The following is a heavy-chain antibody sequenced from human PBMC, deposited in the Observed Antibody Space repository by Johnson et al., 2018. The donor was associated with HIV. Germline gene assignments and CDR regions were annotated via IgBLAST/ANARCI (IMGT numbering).Heavy chain of an antibody. CDR1: GFTFSNYP. Sequence: QVQLVESGGGVVRPGRSLRLSCAASGFTFSNYPMHWVRQAPGKGLQWVAAIWYDGSDKYHADSVKGRFTISRDNAKNSLYLQMNSLRAEDTAVYYCAKAVGGYAFDIWGQGTMVTVSS. J-gene: IGHJ3*02. D-gene: IGHD1-26*01. CDR3: AKAVGGYAFDI. V-gene: IGHV3-33*03. CDR2: IWYDGSDK.